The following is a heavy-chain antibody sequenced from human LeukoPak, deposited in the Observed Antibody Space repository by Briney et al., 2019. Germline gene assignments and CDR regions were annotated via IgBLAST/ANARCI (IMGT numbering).Heavy chain of an antibody. CDR1: GGSFSGYY. CDR2: INHSGST. J-gene: IGHJ5*02. V-gene: IGHV4-34*01. CDR3: ARGRPTTSIAAAGVNWFDP. Sequence: SETLSLTCTVYGGSFSGYYWSWIRQPPGKGLEWIGEINHSGSTNYNPSLKSRVTISVDTSKNQFSLKLSSVTAADTAVYYCARGRPTTSIAAAGVNWFDPWGQGTLVTVSS. D-gene: IGHD6-13*01.